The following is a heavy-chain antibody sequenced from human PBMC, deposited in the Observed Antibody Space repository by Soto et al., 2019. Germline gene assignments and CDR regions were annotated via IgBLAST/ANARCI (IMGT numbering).Heavy chain of an antibody. J-gene: IGHJ3*02. V-gene: IGHV3-33*01. Sequence: GGSLRLSCAASGFTFSSYGMHWVRQAPGKGLEWVAVIWYDGSNKYYADSVKGRFTISRDNSKNTLYLQMNSLRAEDTAVYYCARDYGRFLEWPNDAFDIWGQGTMVTVSS. CDR1: GFTFSSYG. CDR3: ARDYGRFLEWPNDAFDI. CDR2: IWYDGSNK. D-gene: IGHD3-3*01.